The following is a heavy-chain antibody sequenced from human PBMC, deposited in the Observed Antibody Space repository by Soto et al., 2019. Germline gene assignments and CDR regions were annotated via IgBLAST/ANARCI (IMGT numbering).Heavy chain of an antibody. D-gene: IGHD2-15*01. J-gene: IGHJ6*02. Sequence: EVHLVESGGGLVKPGGSLRLSCAVSGFTFSSCTMNWVRQAPGKGLEWVSSISPSTSHIYYADSVKGRFTISRDNAKNSLFLQMNSLRAEDTAVYYCSGCSGGACHQNYGMDVWGQGTPVTVSS. CDR1: GFTFSSCT. CDR3: SGCSGGACHQNYGMDV. V-gene: IGHV3-21*01. CDR2: ISPSTSHI.